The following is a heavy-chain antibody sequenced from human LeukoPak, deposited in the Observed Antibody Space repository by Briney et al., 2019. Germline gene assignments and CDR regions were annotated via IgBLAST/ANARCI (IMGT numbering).Heavy chain of an antibody. D-gene: IGHD2-2*01. Sequence: SETLSLTCTVSGGSISSGGYYWSWIRQHPRKGLEWIGYIYYSGSTYYNPSLKSRVTISVDTSKNQFSLKLSSVTAADTAVYYCARDRFYQLRDDAFDIWGQGTMVTVSS. CDR2: IYYSGST. CDR1: GGSISSGGYY. CDR3: ARDRFYQLRDDAFDI. V-gene: IGHV4-31*03. J-gene: IGHJ3*02.